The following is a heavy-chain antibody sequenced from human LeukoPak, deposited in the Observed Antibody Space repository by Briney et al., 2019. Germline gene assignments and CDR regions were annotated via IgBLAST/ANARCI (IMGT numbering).Heavy chain of an antibody. CDR2: IKSKGDGETI. V-gene: IGHV3-15*01. J-gene: IGHJ4*02. CDR3: TTDLGLTMIRGVIVY. D-gene: IGHD3-10*01. Sequence: GGSLRLSCAASGFTFTNAWMSWVRQAPGKGLEWVGRIKSKGDGETIDNAAPVKGRFTMSRDDSKATLYLQMNSLKAEDTAVYYCTTDLGLTMIRGVIVYWGQGALVNVSS. CDR1: GFTFTNAW.